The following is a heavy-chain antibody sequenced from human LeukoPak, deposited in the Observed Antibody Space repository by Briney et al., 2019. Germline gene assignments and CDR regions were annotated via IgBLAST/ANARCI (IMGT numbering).Heavy chain of an antibody. J-gene: IGHJ4*02. Sequence: GGSLRLSCAASGSTFSNYYMRWIRQAPGKGLEWVANINEDGSNKWHLGSVKGRFTVSRDNARNSLYLQMNSLRAEDTAVYYCTRVIVAVPGYFDYFDFWGQGALVTVSS. CDR1: GSTFSNYY. D-gene: IGHD6-19*01. CDR3: TRVIVAVPGYFDYFDF. V-gene: IGHV3-7*01. CDR2: INEDGSNK.